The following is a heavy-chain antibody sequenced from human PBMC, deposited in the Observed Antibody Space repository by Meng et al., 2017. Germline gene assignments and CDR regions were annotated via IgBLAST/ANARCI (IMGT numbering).Heavy chain of an antibody. Sequence: QGHMVQSGAEVKQPRASVKVSCKASGYTFPGYYMHWVRQAPGKGLEWMVRINPNSGGTNYAQKFQGRVTMTRDTSISTAYMELSRLRSDDTAVYYCARGTKYYYDSSGYYLVWGQGTLVTVSS. D-gene: IGHD3-22*01. J-gene: IGHJ4*02. V-gene: IGHV1-2*06. CDR2: INPNSGGT. CDR1: GYTFPGYY. CDR3: ARGTKYYYDSSGYYLV.